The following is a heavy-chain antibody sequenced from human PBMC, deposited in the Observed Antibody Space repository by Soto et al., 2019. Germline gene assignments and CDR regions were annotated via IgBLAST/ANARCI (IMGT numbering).Heavy chain of an antibody. D-gene: IGHD2-15*01. J-gene: IGHJ4*02. CDR3: ARDPRYCVDGICHPFCDH. V-gene: IGHV3-7*01. CDR2: IKEDGSES. Sequence: GGSLRLSCAASGFTFSAYWMSWVRQAPGKGLEWVAYIKEDGSESYSVDSVKGRFTVSRDNARNSLYLQMNNLRAEDTAVYYCARDPRYCVDGICHPFCDHWGQGTRVTVSS. CDR1: GFTFSAYW.